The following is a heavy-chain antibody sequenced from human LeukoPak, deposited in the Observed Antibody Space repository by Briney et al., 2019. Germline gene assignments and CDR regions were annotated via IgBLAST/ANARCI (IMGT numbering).Heavy chain of an antibody. CDR3: ARDGRYCSSTSCYFGY. CDR2: ISSSSSTI. CDR1: GFTFSSYS. Sequence: GGSLRLSCAASGFTFSSYSMNWVRQAPGKGLEWVSYISSSSSTIHYADSVKGRFTISRDNAKNSLHLQMNSLRAEDTAVYYCARDGRYCSSTSCYFGYWGQGTLVTVSS. V-gene: IGHV3-48*04. D-gene: IGHD2-2*01. J-gene: IGHJ4*02.